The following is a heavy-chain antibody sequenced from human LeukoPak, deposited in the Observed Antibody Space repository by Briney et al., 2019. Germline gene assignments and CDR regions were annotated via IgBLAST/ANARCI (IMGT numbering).Heavy chain of an antibody. Sequence: GRSLRLSCAASGFTFDDYAMHWVRQAPGKGLEWVSGISWNSGSIGYADSVKGRFTIFRDNAKNSLYLQMNSLRAEDTALYYCAKDNSYGQIDYWGQGTLVTVSS. V-gene: IGHV3-9*01. CDR1: GFTFDDYA. J-gene: IGHJ4*02. D-gene: IGHD5-18*01. CDR3: AKDNSYGQIDY. CDR2: ISWNSGSI.